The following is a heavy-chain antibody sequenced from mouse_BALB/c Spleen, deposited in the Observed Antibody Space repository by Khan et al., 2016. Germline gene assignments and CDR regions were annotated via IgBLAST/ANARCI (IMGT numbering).Heavy chain of an antibody. Sequence: QVQLKESGPGLVQPSQSLSITCTVSGFSLTSYGVHWVRQSPGKGLEWLGVIWRGGSTDYNAAFMSRLSITKDNSKSQVFFKMNSLQADDTAIYYCAKANLDGIYYYAMDYWGQGTSVTVSS. V-gene: IGHV2-5*01. CDR3: AKANLDGIYYYAMDY. D-gene: IGHD2-3*01. J-gene: IGHJ4*01. CDR1: GFSLTSYG. CDR2: IWRGGST.